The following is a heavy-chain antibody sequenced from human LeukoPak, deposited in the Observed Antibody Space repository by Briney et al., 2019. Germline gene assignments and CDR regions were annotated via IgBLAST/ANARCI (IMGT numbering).Heavy chain of an antibody. Sequence: GRSLRLSCAASGFTFSSYAMHWVRQAPGKGLDWAAVISSDGNTQYYADPVKGRFTISRDNSNNTLYLQMNSLRADDTAIYYCARRRIVGSTDDAFDIWGQGTMVTLSS. J-gene: IGHJ3*02. CDR2: ISSDGNTQ. CDR1: GFTFSSYA. CDR3: ARRRIVGSTDDAFDI. V-gene: IGHV3-30-3*01. D-gene: IGHD1-26*01.